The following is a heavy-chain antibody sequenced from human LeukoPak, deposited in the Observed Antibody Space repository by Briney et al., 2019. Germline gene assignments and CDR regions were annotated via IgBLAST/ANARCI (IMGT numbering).Heavy chain of an antibody. CDR1: GFTFSSYG. CDR3: AITVTLDY. Sequence: GGSLRLSCAASGFTFSSYGMHWVRQAPGKGLEWVAVIWYDGSNKNYADSVKGRFTISRDNSKKTLYLQKNSLRAEDTAVYYCAITVTLDYWGQGTLVTVSS. J-gene: IGHJ4*02. V-gene: IGHV3-33*01. CDR2: IWYDGSNK. D-gene: IGHD4-17*01.